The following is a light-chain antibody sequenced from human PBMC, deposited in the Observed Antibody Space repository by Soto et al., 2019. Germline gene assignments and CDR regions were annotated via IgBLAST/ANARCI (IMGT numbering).Light chain of an antibody. J-gene: IGKJ5*01. Sequence: DVVITQTPLSLSFAPPHPSSISCKYSQSLLHITGETFLFWYLQKPGQSPQLLIYEVSTRVSGVPDRFSGSGSGTDFTLEISRVETDDVGIYYCMQSTQLPPTFGQGTRLEIK. CDR1: QSLLHITGETF. CDR3: MQSTQLPPT. CDR2: EVS. V-gene: IGKV2D-29*02.